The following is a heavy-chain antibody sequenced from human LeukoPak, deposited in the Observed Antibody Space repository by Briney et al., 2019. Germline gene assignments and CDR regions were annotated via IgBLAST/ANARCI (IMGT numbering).Heavy chain of an antibody. D-gene: IGHD3-22*01. Sequence: GASVKVSCKASGYTFTGYYMHWVRHAPGQGLEWLGWINPNSGGTNYAQKFQGRITMTRDTSITTAYMELSSLTSDDTAVYYCARLDITIIPYWGQGTLVTVSS. CDR3: ARLDITIIPY. CDR2: INPNSGGT. CDR1: GYTFTGYY. V-gene: IGHV1-2*02. J-gene: IGHJ4*02.